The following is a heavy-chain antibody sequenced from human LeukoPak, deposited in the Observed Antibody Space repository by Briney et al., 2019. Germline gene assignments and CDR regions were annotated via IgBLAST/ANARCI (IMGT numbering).Heavy chain of an antibody. J-gene: IGHJ4*02. CDR3: APAYQDDSSGYFSLPRYFDY. V-gene: IGHV3-33*01. Sequence: GGSLRLSCAASGFTFSSYGMHWVRQAPGKGLEGVGDIWYDGSNKYYADSVKGRFTISRDNSKNTLYLQINSLRAEDTAVYYCAPAYQDDSSGYFSLPRYFDYWGQGTLVTVSS. CDR2: IWYDGSNK. CDR1: GFTFSSYG. D-gene: IGHD3-22*01.